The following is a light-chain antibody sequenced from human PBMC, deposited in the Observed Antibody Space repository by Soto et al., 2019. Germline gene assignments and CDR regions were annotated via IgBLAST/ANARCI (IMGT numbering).Light chain of an antibody. CDR1: QTISSW. Sequence: DIQMTQSASTLSGSVGDRVTITCLASQTISSWLAWYQQKPGKAPKLLIYAASTLQSGVPSRFSGSGSGTDFTLTIRCLQSEDFATYYCQQYYSYPLTFGQGTKVDIK. CDR3: QQYYSYPLT. J-gene: IGKJ1*01. CDR2: AAS. V-gene: IGKV1-5*01.